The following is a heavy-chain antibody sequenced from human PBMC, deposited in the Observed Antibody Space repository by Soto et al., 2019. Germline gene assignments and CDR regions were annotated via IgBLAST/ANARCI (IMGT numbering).Heavy chain of an antibody. CDR2: IYHSGST. D-gene: IGHD3-16*01. CDR3: ARGPPFH. Sequence: SETLSLTCAVSGGSFSSGGYSWSWIRQPPGKGLEWIGYIYHSGSTYYNPSLKSRVTISVDRSKNQFSLKLSSVTAADTAVYYCARGPPFHWGKGTLVTVSS. CDR1: GGSFSSGGYS. V-gene: IGHV4-30-2*01. J-gene: IGHJ4*02.